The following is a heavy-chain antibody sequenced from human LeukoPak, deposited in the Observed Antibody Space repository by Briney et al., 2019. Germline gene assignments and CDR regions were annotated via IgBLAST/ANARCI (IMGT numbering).Heavy chain of an antibody. D-gene: IGHD2-15*01. CDR1: GFTFSSYS. J-gene: IGHJ4*02. Sequence: PGGSLRLSCAASGFTFSSYSMNWVRQAPGKGLEWVSFISTSSSYIHNADSVKGRFTISRDNAENSLYLQMNSLRAEDTAVYYCAKDYCSGGSCYLNDYWGQGTLVTVSS. CDR3: AKDYCSGGSCYLNDY. V-gene: IGHV3-21*01. CDR2: ISTSSSYI.